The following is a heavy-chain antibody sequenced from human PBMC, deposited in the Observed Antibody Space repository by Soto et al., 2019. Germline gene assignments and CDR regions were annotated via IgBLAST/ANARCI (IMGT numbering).Heavy chain of an antibody. J-gene: IGHJ4*02. CDR3: ARRPRVPAAIGFDY. Sequence: QVQLQESGPGLVKPSGTLSLTCAVSGGSIISSNWWSWVRQPPGKGLEGIGEIYHSGSTHYNPSLKSRRTIAVDKSKNQFSLKLSSVTDADTAVYYCARRPRVPAAIGFDYWGQGTLVTVSS. V-gene: IGHV4-4*02. CDR1: GGSIISSNW. D-gene: IGHD2-2*01. CDR2: IYHSGST.